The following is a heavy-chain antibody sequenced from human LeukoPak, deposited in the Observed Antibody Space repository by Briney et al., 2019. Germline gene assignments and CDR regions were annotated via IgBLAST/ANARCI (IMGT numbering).Heavy chain of an antibody. CDR3: ARLYYDYVWGSYPPFDY. CDR1: GGSFSGYY. D-gene: IGHD3-16*02. Sequence: SETLSLTCAAYGGSFSGYYWSWIRQPPGKGLEWIGEINHSGSTNYNPSLKSRVTISVDTSKNQFSLKLSSVTAADTAVYYCARLYYDYVWGSYPPFDYWGQGTLVTVSS. CDR2: INHSGST. V-gene: IGHV4-34*01. J-gene: IGHJ4*02.